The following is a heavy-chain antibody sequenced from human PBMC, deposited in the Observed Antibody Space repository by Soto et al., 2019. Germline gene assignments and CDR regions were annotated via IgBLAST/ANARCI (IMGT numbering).Heavy chain of an antibody. J-gene: IGHJ4*02. V-gene: IGHV1-69*01. CDR2: IIPIFGTA. Sequence: QVQLVQSGAEVNKPGSSVKVSCKASGGTFSSYSITWVRQAPGQGLEWMGEIIPIFGTANYAQKFQGRVTITADESTSTAYMELSSLRSEDTAVYYCARDGGRHSGGIDYWGQGTLVTVSS. CDR1: GGTFSSYS. CDR3: ARDGGRHSGGIDY. D-gene: IGHD1-26*01.